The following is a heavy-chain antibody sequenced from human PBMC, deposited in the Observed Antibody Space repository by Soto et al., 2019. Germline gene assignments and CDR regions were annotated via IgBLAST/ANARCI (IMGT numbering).Heavy chain of an antibody. J-gene: IGHJ6*02. CDR2: IWSDGSNK. D-gene: IGHD2-21*01. CDR1: GFTFSSYG. Sequence: QVQLVESGGGVVQPGRSLRLSCAASGFTFSSYGMHWVRQAPGKGLEWVAVIWSDGSNKYSADSVKGRFTISRDNSMNTLYLPMNSLRAEDTAVYYCARDVASAADYYYYNMDVWGQGTTVTVSS. V-gene: IGHV3-33*01. CDR3: ARDVASAADYYYYNMDV.